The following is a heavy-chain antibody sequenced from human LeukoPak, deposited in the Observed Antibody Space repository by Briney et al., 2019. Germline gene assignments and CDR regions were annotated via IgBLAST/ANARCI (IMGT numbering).Heavy chain of an antibody. Sequence: SQTLSLTCTVSGGSISSGDHDWSWLRQPPGKGLEWIGYIYYSGSTYYNPSLKSRVTISVDTSKNQFSLKLSSVTAADTAVYFCASYSNYYFDYWGQGTLLTVPS. CDR2: IYYSGST. J-gene: IGHJ4*02. CDR1: GGSISSGDHD. V-gene: IGHV4-30-4*01. CDR3: ASYSNYYFDY. D-gene: IGHD4-11*01.